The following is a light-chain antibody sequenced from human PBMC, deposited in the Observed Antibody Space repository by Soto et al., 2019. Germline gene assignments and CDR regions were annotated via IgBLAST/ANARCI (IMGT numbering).Light chain of an antibody. CDR1: SSDVGRYNY. J-gene: IGLJ1*01. CDR3: SSYRSSDTLV. CDR2: EVS. Sequence: QSALTQPASVPGSPGQSITISCTGTSSDVGRYNYVSWYQHHPGKAPKLMIYEVSNRPSGVSDRFSGSKSGNTASLTISGLQAEDEADYYGSSYRSSDTLVFGTGTKVTVL. V-gene: IGLV2-14*01.